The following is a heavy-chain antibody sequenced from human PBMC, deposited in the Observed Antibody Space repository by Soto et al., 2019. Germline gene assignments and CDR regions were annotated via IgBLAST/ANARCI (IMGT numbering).Heavy chain of an antibody. J-gene: IGHJ4*02. CDR1: GASINSGGYY. D-gene: IGHD1-26*01. CDR3: ASGNAWEALLAY. Sequence: QVQLQESGPGLVKPSQTLSLTCTVSGASINSGGYYWSWIRQLPGKGLEWIGYIYFIGSTYYNPSLESRLTISLNTSQNQFSLKLSSVTAADTAMYYCASGNAWEALLAYWGQGTLVTVSS. V-gene: IGHV4-31*03. CDR2: IYFIGST.